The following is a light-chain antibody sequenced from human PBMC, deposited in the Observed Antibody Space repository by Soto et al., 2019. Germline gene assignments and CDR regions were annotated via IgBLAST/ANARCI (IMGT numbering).Light chain of an antibody. V-gene: IGLV1-51*01. CDR3: GTWDSSLSAVV. Sequence: QSVLTQPPSVSAAPGQRVTISCSGSSSNMGNNYVSWYQQLPGTAPKLLIYDNNKRPSGIPDRFSGSKSGTSATLGITGRQTGDEADYYCGTWDSSLSAVVFGGGTKVTVL. J-gene: IGLJ2*01. CDR1: SSNMGNNY. CDR2: DNN.